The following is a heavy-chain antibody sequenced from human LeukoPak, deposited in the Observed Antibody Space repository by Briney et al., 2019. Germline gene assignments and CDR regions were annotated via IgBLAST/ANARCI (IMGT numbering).Heavy chain of an antibody. CDR3: AKKAQYNGNYPLDY. J-gene: IGHJ4*02. D-gene: IGHD1-26*01. V-gene: IGHV3-23*01. Sequence: GGSLRLSCAASGFTFSTYTMYWVRHPPGKRLEWVSIIGNNGGGIHYADSVKGRFTISRDNSKNTLYLQMNSLRAEDTALYFCAKKAQYNGNYPLDYWGQGTLVTVSS. CDR2: IGNNGGGI. CDR1: GFTFSTYT.